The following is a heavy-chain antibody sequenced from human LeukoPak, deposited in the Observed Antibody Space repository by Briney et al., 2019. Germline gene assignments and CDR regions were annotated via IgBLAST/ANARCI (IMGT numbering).Heavy chain of an antibody. J-gene: IGHJ4*02. CDR1: GGSISSGGYY. Sequence: PSQTLSLTCTVSGGSISSGGYYWSWIRQPPGKGLEWIGYIYHSGSTYYNPSLKSRVTISVDRSKNQFSLKLSSVTAADTAVYYCARDGGKEQTDYWGQGTLVTVSS. CDR2: IYHSGST. D-gene: IGHD3-16*01. V-gene: IGHV4-30-2*01. CDR3: ARDGGKEQTDY.